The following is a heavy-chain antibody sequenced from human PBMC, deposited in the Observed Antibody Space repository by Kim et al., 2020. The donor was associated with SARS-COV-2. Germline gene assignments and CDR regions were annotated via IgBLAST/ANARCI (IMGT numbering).Heavy chain of an antibody. J-gene: IGHJ4*02. V-gene: IGHV3-7*05. CDR3: ARMAGHTFDA. CDR2: IKQDGSEK. Sequence: GGSLRLSCAASGFTFSKYWMSWVRQAPGKGLECVANIKQDGSEKYYVDSVKGRFTISRDNAKNSLYLQMNSLRAEDTAVYYCARMAGHTFDAWGQGTL. CDR1: GFTFSKYW.